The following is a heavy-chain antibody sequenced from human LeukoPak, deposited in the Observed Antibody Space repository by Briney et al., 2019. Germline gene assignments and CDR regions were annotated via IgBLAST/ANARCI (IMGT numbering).Heavy chain of an antibody. V-gene: IGHV1-2*02. Sequence: GASVKVSCKASGYTFTGYYMHWVRQAPGKGLEWMGWINPNSGGTNYAQKFQGRVTMTRDTSISTAYMELSRLRSDDTAVYYCARNTYSSGWSPDYYDAFDIWGQGTMVTVSS. D-gene: IGHD6-19*01. CDR1: GYTFTGYY. CDR2: INPNSGGT. J-gene: IGHJ3*02. CDR3: ARNTYSSGWSPDYYDAFDI.